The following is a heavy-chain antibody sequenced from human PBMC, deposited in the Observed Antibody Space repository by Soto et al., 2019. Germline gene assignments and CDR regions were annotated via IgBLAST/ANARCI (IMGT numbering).Heavy chain of an antibody. CDR2: IRGSGGPT. CDR3: VKDFRGGYDWTHD. V-gene: IGHV3-23*01. Sequence: EVQLLESGGDLVQPGVSLRLSCAASGFTFSNYAMSWVRQAPGQGLEWVSLIRGSGGPTNYADSVKGRFTVSRDNSKNMLFLQMNSLRVEDTAVHYCVKDFRGGYDWTHDWGQGTLVTVSS. J-gene: IGHJ4*02. D-gene: IGHD5-12*01. CDR1: GFTFSNYA.